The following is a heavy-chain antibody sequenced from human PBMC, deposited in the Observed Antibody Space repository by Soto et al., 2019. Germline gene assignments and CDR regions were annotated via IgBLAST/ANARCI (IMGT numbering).Heavy chain of an antibody. CDR2: IYYSGST. V-gene: IGHV4-31*03. J-gene: IGHJ4*02. CDR1: GGSISSGGYY. D-gene: IGHD5-12*01. Sequence: QVQLQESGPGLVKPSQTLSLTCTVSGGSISSGGYYWSWIRQHPVKGLEWIGYIYYSGSTYYNPSLQSRVTISVDTSKNQFSLKLSSVTAADTAVYYCARTRDGYNPGYFDYWGQGTLVTVSS. CDR3: ARTRDGYNPGYFDY.